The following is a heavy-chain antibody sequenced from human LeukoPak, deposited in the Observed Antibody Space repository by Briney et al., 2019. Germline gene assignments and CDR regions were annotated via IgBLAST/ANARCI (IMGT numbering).Heavy chain of an antibody. D-gene: IGHD1-7*01. J-gene: IGHJ4*02. V-gene: IGHV3-11*06. Sequence: PGGSLRLSCAASGFTFTDYYMSWIRQAPGEGLEWASYISGGSGYTNYADSVTGRFAISRDNARNSLYLQMNSLRAEDTAVYYCARARAITGTTSFDYWGQGTLVTVST. CDR2: ISGGSGYT. CDR3: ARARAITGTTSFDY. CDR1: GFTFTDYY.